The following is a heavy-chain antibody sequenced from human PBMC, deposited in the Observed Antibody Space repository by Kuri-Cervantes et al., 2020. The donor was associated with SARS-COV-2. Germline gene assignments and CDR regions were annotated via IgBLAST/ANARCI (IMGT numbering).Heavy chain of an antibody. CDR3: ARDRVAGRKPYYFDY. Sequence: GESLKISCAASGFTFSSYEMNWVRQAPGKGLEWVSYISSSGSTIYYADSVKGRFTISRDNAKNSLYLQMNSLRAEDTAVYYCARDRVAGRKPYYFDYWGQGTLVTVSS. J-gene: IGHJ4*02. D-gene: IGHD6-19*01. CDR2: ISSSGSTI. V-gene: IGHV3-48*03. CDR1: GFTFSSYE.